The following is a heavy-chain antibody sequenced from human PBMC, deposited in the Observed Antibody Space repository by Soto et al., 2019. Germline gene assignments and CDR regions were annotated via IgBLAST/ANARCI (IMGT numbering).Heavy chain of an antibody. D-gene: IGHD1-26*01. Sequence: SETLSLTCTVSGGSISSYYWSWIRQPPGKGLEWIGYIYYSGSTNYNPSLKSRVTISVDTSKNQFSLKLSSVTAADTAVYYCARVGWNYAMDVWGQGTTVTVSS. CDR2: IYYSGST. V-gene: IGHV4-59*01. CDR1: GGSISSYY. J-gene: IGHJ6*02. CDR3: ARVGWNYAMDV.